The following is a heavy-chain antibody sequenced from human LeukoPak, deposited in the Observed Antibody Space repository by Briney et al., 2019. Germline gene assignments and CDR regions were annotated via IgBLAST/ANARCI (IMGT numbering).Heavy chain of an antibody. D-gene: IGHD6-6*01. Sequence: ASVKVSCKASGYTFTRYFIHWVRQAPGQGPEWMGIINPSGGSTSYAQKVQGRVAVTRDTSTSTVYMELSSLTSEDTAVYYCARDARISYSTSSEALSYYCMDVWGTGTTVTVSS. CDR1: GYTFTRYF. V-gene: IGHV1-46*01. CDR2: INPSGGST. CDR3: ARDARISYSTSSEALSYYCMDV. J-gene: IGHJ6*03.